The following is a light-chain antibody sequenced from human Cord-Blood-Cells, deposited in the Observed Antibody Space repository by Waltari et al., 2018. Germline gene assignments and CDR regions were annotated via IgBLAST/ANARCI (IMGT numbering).Light chain of an antibody. CDR3: MQALQTPIT. J-gene: IGKJ5*01. V-gene: IGKV2-28*01. Sequence: DIVMTQSPLSLPVTPGEPASIPCRSSQSLLHSNGYNYLDWYLQKPGQSPQLLIYLGSNRASGVPDRFRGSGSGTDFTLKISRVEAEDVGVYYCMQALQTPITFGQGKRLEIK. CDR1: QSLLHSNGYNY. CDR2: LGS.